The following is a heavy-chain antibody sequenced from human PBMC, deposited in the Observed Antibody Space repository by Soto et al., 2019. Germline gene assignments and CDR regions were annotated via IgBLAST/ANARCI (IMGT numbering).Heavy chain of an antibody. V-gene: IGHV2-5*02. D-gene: IGHD6-6*01. Sequence: QITLKESGPTLVKPTQTLTLTCTFSVFSLTTSGVGVGWIHQPPGKALEWLALIYWDNEKRYSPSLQSRLTVPKDTSKNQVDLTVTNMNPADTGTYYCAHRLNASSDDAFEIWGQGTMVYVSS. J-gene: IGHJ3*02. CDR1: VFSLTTSGVG. CDR3: AHRLNASSDDAFEI. CDR2: IYWDNEK.